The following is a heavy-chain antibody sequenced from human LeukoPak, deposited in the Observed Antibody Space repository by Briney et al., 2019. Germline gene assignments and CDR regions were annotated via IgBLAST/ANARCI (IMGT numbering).Heavy chain of an antibody. D-gene: IGHD6-19*01. CDR1: GYTFTGYY. Sequence: ASVKVSCKASGYTFTGYYMHWVRQAPGQGLEWMGWINPNSGGTNYAQKFQGRVTMTRDTSISTAYMELSRLRSDDTAVYYCARFPLGQWLGFDYWGQGTLVTVSS. V-gene: IGHV1-2*02. J-gene: IGHJ4*02. CDR2: INPNSGGT. CDR3: ARFPLGQWLGFDY.